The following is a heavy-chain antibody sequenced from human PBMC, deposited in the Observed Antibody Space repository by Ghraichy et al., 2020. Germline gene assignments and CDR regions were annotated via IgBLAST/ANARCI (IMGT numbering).Heavy chain of an antibody. CDR3: ARRGGNYYSVYYFDS. J-gene: IGHJ4*02. CDR2: IYYSGSS. CDR1: GGSISGYY. D-gene: IGHD1-26*01. V-gene: IGHV4-59*08. Sequence: SETLSLTCTVSGGSISGYYWSWIRQPPGKGLEWIGHIYYSGSSNYNPSLKRRVTISVDTSKNQFSLKLSSVTAADTAVYYCARRGGNYYSVYYFDSWGQGTLVTVSS.